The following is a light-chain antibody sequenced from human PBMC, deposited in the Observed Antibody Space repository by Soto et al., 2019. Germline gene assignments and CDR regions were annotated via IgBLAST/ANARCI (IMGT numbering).Light chain of an antibody. CDR1: QSVGSTY. Sequence: EIVLAQSPGTLSLSPGERATLSCRASQSVGSTYLAWYQKKPGQAPRLLIYGASSRATGVPDRFSGSGSGTDFTLTISRLETEDFAVYYCQHYGSSPNTFGQGTKLEIK. J-gene: IGKJ2*01. V-gene: IGKV3-20*01. CDR2: GAS. CDR3: QHYGSSPNT.